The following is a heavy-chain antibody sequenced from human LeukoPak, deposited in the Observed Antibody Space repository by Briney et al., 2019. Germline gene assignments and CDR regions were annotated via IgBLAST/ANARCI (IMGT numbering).Heavy chain of an antibody. CDR3: AKTDLNPPNSEH. V-gene: IGHV3-23*01. J-gene: IGHJ1*01. Sequence: PGGSLRLSCAASGFTFNAYAMAWVRQAPGKGLEWVSTIIYSDGPTFYADSVKGRFTISRDDSKSTLYLQMNSLRVEDTAIYYCAKTDLNPPNSEHWGQGTLVTVSS. D-gene: IGHD1-14*01. CDR1: GFTFNAYA. CDR2: IIYSDGPT.